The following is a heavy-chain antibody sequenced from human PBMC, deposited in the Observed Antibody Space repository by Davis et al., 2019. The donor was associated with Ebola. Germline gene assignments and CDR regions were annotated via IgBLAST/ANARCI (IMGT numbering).Heavy chain of an antibody. D-gene: IGHD3-10*01. CDR1: GGSFSGYY. CDR3: ARGRGYTYYYGSGSYYNGAYAYYYYYMDV. CDR2: INHSGST. Sequence: PSETLSLTCAVYGGSFSGYYWSWIRQPPGKGLEWIGEINHSGSTNYNPSLKSRVTISVDTSKNQFSLKLSSVTAADTAVYYCARGRGYTYYYGSGSYYNGAYAYYYYYMDVWGKGTTVTVSS. V-gene: IGHV4-34*01. J-gene: IGHJ6*03.